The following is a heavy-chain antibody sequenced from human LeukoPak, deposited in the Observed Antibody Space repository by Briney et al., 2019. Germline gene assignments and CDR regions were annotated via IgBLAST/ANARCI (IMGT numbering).Heavy chain of an antibody. D-gene: IGHD3-22*01. J-gene: IGHJ4*02. CDR2: IYYSGST. Sequence: SETLSLTCTVSGGSISPYYWSWIRQPPGKGLEWIGYIYYSGSTYYNPSLKSRVTISVDTSKNQFSLKLSSVTAADTAVYYCARYYYDTSGYSHYFDYWGQGTLATVSS. V-gene: IGHV4-59*08. CDR1: GGSISPYY. CDR3: ARYYYDTSGYSHYFDY.